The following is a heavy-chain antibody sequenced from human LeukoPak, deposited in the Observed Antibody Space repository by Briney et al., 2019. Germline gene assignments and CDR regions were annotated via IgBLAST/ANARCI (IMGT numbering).Heavy chain of an antibody. J-gene: IGHJ3*02. CDR3: ARGIAAAYYAFDI. D-gene: IGHD6-13*01. CDR2: IYSGGTT. CDR1: GFAVSSNS. Sequence: GGSLRLSCAASGFAVSSNSMNWVRQAPGKGLEWVSVIYSGGTTFHADSVKGRFTISRDNSKNTLYLQMNSLRAEDTAVYYCARGIAAAYYAFDIWGQGTMVTVSS. V-gene: IGHV3-53*01.